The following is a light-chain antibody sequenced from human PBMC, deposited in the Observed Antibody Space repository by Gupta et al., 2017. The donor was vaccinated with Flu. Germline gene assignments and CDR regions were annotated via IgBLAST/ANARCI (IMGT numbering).Light chain of an antibody. CDR3: AAWDDSLNGVV. CDR1: SSNIGNNG. Sequence: QSVLTQPPSVSDAPRQRVTISCSGSSSNIGNNGVNWYQQLPGKAPKLLIYYDDLLPSWVSDRFSGSKSGTSSSLAISGLQSEDEADYYCAAWDDSLNGVVFGGGTKLTVL. V-gene: IGLV1-36*01. J-gene: IGLJ3*02. CDR2: YDD.